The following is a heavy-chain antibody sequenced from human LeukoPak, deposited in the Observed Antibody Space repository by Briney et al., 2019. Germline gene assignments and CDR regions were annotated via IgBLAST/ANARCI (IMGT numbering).Heavy chain of an antibody. Sequence: SETLSLTCDVSGVSFSTYYWSWLRQSPEKVLEWIGEVNHSGYTNYNPSLKGRVTISVDTSKNQFSLKLSSVTAADTAVYYCARQLYGSDYWGQGTLVTVAS. CDR2: VNHSGYT. D-gene: IGHD4-17*01. CDR3: ARQLYGSDY. CDR1: GVSFSTYY. V-gene: IGHV4-34*01. J-gene: IGHJ4*02.